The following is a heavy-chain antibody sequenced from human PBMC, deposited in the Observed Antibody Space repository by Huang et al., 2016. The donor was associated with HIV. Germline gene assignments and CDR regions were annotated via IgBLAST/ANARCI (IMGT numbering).Heavy chain of an antibody. CDR3: ARQWTILEWLLGLDV. V-gene: IGHV4-34*02. J-gene: IGHJ6*02. CDR1: GGSFTGNY. Sequence: QMQLQQRGAGLLKPSETLSLTCGVSGGSFTGNYLTWTRQAPGKGLEWIGEVNDSGATNYNPALNCRVTISLDKSNRELSLNLRSVTAADTAVYYCARQWTILEWLLGLDVWGQGTTVIVSS. CDR2: VNDSGAT. D-gene: IGHD3-3*01.